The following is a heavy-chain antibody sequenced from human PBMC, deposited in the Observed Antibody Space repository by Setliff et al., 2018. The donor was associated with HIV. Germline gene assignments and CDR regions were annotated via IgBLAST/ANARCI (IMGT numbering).Heavy chain of an antibody. CDR3: VRGGGEHYDVLSGHYTPWCDF. CDR2: ISFSGTT. D-gene: IGHD3-16*01. J-gene: IGHJ4*02. Sequence: KSSETLSLTCAVYGGPLSGYFWSWIRQSPGKGLEWMGEISFSGTTNYNPSLKSRVSISIDTSKEWFSLQLTSETRADTATYFCVRGGGEHYDVLSGHYTPWCDFWGKGTMVTVSS. V-gene: IGHV4-34*01. CDR1: GGPLSGYF.